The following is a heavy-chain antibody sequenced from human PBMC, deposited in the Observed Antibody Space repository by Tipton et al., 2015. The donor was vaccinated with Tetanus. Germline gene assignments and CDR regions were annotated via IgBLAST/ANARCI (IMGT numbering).Heavy chain of an antibody. Sequence: SLRLSCAASGFTFSRSWMTWVRQTPGKGLEWVANIKPDGGEKYYVDSVKGRFTISRDNAKNSLYLQMSSLRAEDTAVYYCARGGSHFDYWGQGTLVTVSS. D-gene: IGHD1-26*01. V-gene: IGHV3-7*04. CDR1: GFTFSRSW. CDR2: IKPDGGEK. J-gene: IGHJ4*02. CDR3: ARGGSHFDY.